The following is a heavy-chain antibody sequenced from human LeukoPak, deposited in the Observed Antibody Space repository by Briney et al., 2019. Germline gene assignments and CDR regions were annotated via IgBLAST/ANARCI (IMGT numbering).Heavy chain of an antibody. D-gene: IGHD3-10*01. CDR1: GFTVSSNY. V-gene: IGHV3-53*01. Sequence: PGGSLRLSCAASGFTVSSNYMSWVRQAPGKGLEWVSVIYSGGSTYYADSVKGRFTISRDNSKNTLYLQMNSLRAEDTAVYYCARGPYYYGSGSYRYGFDPWGQGTLVTVSS. CDR3: ARGPYYYGSGSYRYGFDP. CDR2: IYSGGST. J-gene: IGHJ5*02.